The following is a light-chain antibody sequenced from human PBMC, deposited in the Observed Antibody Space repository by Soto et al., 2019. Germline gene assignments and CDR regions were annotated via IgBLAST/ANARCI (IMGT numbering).Light chain of an antibody. J-gene: IGLJ3*02. Sequence: QSVLTQPPSVSEAPRQRVTISCSGSNSNIGNNAVNWYQQLPGKAPKLLIYYDDLLPSGVSDRFSGSKSGTSASLAISGLQSEDEADYYCAAWDDSLNAGVFGGGTKLTVL. V-gene: IGLV1-36*01. CDR1: NSNIGNNA. CDR3: AAWDDSLNAGV. CDR2: YDD.